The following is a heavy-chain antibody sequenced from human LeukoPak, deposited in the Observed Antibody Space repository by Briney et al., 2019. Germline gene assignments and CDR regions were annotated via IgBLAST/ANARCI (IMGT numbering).Heavy chain of an antibody. V-gene: IGHV3-30*04. Sequence: GGSLRLSCAASGFTFSSYAMHWVRQAPGKGLEWVAVISYDGSNKYYTDSVKGRFTISRDNSKNTLYLQMNSLRAEDTAVYYCASVLVGATSGDAFDIWGQGTMVTVSS. CDR1: GFTFSSYA. CDR2: ISYDGSNK. J-gene: IGHJ3*02. CDR3: ASVLVGATSGDAFDI. D-gene: IGHD1-26*01.